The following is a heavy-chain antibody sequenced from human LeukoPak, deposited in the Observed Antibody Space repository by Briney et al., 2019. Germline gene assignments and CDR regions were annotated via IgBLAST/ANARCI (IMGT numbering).Heavy chain of an antibody. CDR1: GFTFDDHA. CDR3: AKGGGGRLIYYYYMDV. CDR2: ISWNSDNI. J-gene: IGHJ6*03. V-gene: IGHV3-9*03. D-gene: IGHD3-16*01. Sequence: GGSLRLSCAASGFTFDDHAMHWVRQAPGKGLEWVSGISWNSDNIEYADSVKGRFTISRDNAKNALYLQMNSLRAEDMALYYCAKGGGGRLIYYYYMDVWGKGTTVTVSS.